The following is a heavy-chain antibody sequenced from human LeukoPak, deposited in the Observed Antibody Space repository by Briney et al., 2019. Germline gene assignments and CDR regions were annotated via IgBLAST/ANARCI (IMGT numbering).Heavy chain of an antibody. CDR2: INPRGGST. CDR3: ARDPSSGPPPYYYGMDV. V-gene: IGHV1-46*01. CDR1: GYTFTSYY. Sequence: ASVKVSCKASGYTFTSYYMHWVRQAPGQGLEWMGIINPRGGSTSYAQKFQGRVTMTRDTSTSTVYMELSSLRSEDTAVYYCARDPSSGPPPYYYGMDVWGQGTTVTVSS. J-gene: IGHJ6*02. D-gene: IGHD6-19*01.